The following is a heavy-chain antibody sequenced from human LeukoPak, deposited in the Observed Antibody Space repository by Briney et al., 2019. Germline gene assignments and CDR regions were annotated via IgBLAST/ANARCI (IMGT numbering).Heavy chain of an antibody. CDR3: ARVLRGYPRSNYFDY. CDR2: IYPGDSDT. D-gene: IGHD4-23*01. J-gene: IGHJ4*02. Sequence: GEPLKISCKGSEYTFTSYWIGWVRQLPGKGLKWMGIIYPGDSDTRYSPSFQGQVTISADKSISTAYLQWSSLKASDTAMYYCARVLRGYPRSNYFDYWGQGTLVTVSS. CDR1: EYTFTSYW. V-gene: IGHV5-51*01.